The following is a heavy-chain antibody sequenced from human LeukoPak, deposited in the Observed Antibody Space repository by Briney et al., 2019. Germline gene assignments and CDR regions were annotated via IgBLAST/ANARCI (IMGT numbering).Heavy chain of an antibody. CDR2: ISGSGGST. CDR3: AKVGKGIAVAVYYFDY. J-gene: IGHJ4*02. D-gene: IGHD6-19*01. CDR1: GFTFSSYA. V-gene: IGHV3-23*01. Sequence: QPGGSLRLSCAASGFTFSSYAMSWVRQAPGKGLEWVSAISGSGGSTYYADSVKGRFTISRDNSKNTLYLQMNSLRAEDTAVYYCAKVGKGIAVAVYYFDYWGQGTLVTVSS.